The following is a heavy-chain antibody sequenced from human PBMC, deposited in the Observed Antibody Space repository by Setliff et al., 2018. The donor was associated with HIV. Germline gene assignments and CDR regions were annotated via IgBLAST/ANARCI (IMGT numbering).Heavy chain of an antibody. CDR2: INHSGNT. CDR1: GGSFSGYY. CDR3: ARPGVVGSSWSWYFDL. V-gene: IGHV4-34*01. D-gene: IGHD6-13*01. Sequence: PSETLSLTCAVYGGSFSGYYWSWIRQPPGKGLEWIGEINHSGNTNYNPSLKSRVTISVDSSKNQFSLNLTSVTAADTAVYYCARPGVVGSSWSWYFDLWGRGALVTVPQ. J-gene: IGHJ2*01.